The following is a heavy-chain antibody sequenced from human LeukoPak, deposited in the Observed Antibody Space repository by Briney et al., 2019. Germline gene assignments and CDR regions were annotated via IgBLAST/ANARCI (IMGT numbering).Heavy chain of an antibody. V-gene: IGHV4-39*01. CDR3: ARQCYSSGWYLCY. Sequence: PSETLSLTCTVSGGSISSSSYYWGWIRQPPGKGLEWIGSIYYSGSTYYNPSLKSRVTISVDTSKNQFSLKLSFVTAAGTAVYYCARQCYSSGWYLCYWGQGTLVTVSS. D-gene: IGHD6-19*01. J-gene: IGHJ4*02. CDR1: GGSISSSSYY. CDR2: IYYSGST.